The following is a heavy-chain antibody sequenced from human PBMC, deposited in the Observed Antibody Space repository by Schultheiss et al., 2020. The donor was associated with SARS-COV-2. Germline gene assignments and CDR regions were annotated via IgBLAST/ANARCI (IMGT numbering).Heavy chain of an antibody. J-gene: IGHJ6*02. Sequence: SETLSLTCAVYGGSFSGYYWSWIRQPPGKGLEWIGYIHNSGSTNYNPSLKSRVTISVDTSKNQFSLKLSSVTAADTAVYYCARDRGHYYDSSGYYNNGMDVWGQGTTVTVSS. V-gene: IGHV4-34*01. CDR2: IHNSGST. CDR3: ARDRGHYYDSSGYYNNGMDV. CDR1: GGSFSGYY. D-gene: IGHD3-22*01.